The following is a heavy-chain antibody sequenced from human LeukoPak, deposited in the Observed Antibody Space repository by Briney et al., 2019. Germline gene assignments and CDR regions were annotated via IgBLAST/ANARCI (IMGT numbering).Heavy chain of an antibody. CDR3: ARSRGRGKHGFAP. CDR2: IHNDGDT. Sequence: PGGSLRLSCAASGFTVSSNHINWVRQAPGKGLEWVSIIHNDGDTHYADSVKGRFTISRDNSKNTVYLQMNSLRGEDTAVYYCARSRGRGKHGFAPWARGPRVPVS. V-gene: IGHV3-53*01. CDR1: GFTVSSNH. J-gene: IGHJ5*02. D-gene: IGHD3-16*01.